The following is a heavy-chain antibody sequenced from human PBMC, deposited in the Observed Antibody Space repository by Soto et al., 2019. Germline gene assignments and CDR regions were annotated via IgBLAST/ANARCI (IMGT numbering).Heavy chain of an antibody. CDR2: ISAYNGNT. D-gene: IGHD3-22*01. CDR1: GYTFTSYG. Sequence: QVQLVQSGAEVKKPGASVKVSCKASGYTFTSYGISWVRQAPGQGLEWMGWISAYNGNTNYAQKLQGRVTMTTDTSTSTAYMELRSRRSDDTAVYYCARPNRGSSGYYWRDWFDPWGQGTLVTVSS. CDR3: ARPNRGSSGYYWRDWFDP. V-gene: IGHV1-18*04. J-gene: IGHJ5*02.